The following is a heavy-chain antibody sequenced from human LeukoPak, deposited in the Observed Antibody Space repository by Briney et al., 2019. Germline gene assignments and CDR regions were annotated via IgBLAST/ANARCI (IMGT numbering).Heavy chain of an antibody. CDR1: GFTFSSYA. J-gene: IGHJ4*02. V-gene: IGHV3-23*01. CDR2: ISGSGGST. D-gene: IGHD3-10*01. CDR3: AKDSPYYYGSGSPTNPFDY. Sequence: GGSLRLSCAASGFTFSSYAMSWVRQAPGKGLEWVSAISGSGGSTYYADSVKGRFTISRDNSKNTLYLQMNSLRAEDTAVYYCAKDSPYYYGSGSPTNPFDYWGQGTLVTVSS.